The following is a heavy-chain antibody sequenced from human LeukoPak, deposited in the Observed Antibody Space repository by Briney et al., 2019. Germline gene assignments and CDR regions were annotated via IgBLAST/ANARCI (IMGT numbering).Heavy chain of an antibody. CDR1: GASISSYY. CDR2: IHTSGNT. D-gene: IGHD6-13*01. V-gene: IGHV4-4*09. CDR3: ARLLEDSSSWYGFDY. Sequence: PSETLSLTCTVSGASISSYYWSWIRQPPGKGLEWIGYIHTSGNTNSSPSPKSRVTISVDTSKNQFSLKLSSVTAADTAVYYCARLLEDSSSWYGFDYWGQGTLVTVSS. J-gene: IGHJ4*02.